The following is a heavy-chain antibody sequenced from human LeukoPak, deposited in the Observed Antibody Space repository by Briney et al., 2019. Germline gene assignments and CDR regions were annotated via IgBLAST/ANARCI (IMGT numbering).Heavy chain of an antibody. CDR2: ISGSGGST. CDR1: GFTFSSYA. J-gene: IGHJ4*02. Sequence: PGGSLRLSCAASGFTFSSYAMSWVRQAPGKGLEWVSAISGSGGSTYYADSVKGRFTISRDNSKNTLYLQMNSLRAVDTAVYYCAKDSPRDGYIGDFDYWGQGTLVTVSS. V-gene: IGHV3-23*01. CDR3: AKDSPRDGYIGDFDY. D-gene: IGHD5-24*01.